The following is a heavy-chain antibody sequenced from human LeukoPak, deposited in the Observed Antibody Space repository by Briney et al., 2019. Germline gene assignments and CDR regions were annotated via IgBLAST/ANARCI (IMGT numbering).Heavy chain of an antibody. J-gene: IGHJ6*02. D-gene: IGHD1-1*01. V-gene: IGHV4-31*03. CDR3: ARQTTSDGMDV. Sequence: SETLSLTCTVSGGSVSSGSYYWSWIRQHPGKGLEWIGYIYYSGNTYYNPSLKSRVTISVDTSKNQFSLKLSSVTAADTAVYYCARQTTSDGMDVWGQGTTVTVSS. CDR1: GGSVSSGSYY. CDR2: IYYSGNT.